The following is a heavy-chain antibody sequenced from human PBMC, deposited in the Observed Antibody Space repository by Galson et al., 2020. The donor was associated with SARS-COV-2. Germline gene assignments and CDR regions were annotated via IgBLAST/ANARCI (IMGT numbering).Heavy chain of an antibody. CDR3: ASSGSYLSNWFDP. J-gene: IGHJ5*02. V-gene: IGHV4-39*01. Sequence: SETLSLTCTVSGGSISSSSYYWGWIRQPPGKGLEWLGSIYYSGSTYYNPSLKSRVTISVDTSKNQFSLKLSSVTAADTAVYYCASSGSYLSNWFDPWGQGTLVTVSS. D-gene: IGHD1-26*01. CDR1: GGSISSSSYY. CDR2: IYYSGST.